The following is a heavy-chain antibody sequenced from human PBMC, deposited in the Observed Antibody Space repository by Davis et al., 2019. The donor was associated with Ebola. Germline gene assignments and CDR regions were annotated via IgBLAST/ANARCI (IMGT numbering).Heavy chain of an antibody. CDR2: LHTGGSI. CDR3: ALKRGMDV. J-gene: IGHJ6*02. V-gene: IGHV3-66*01. CDR1: GFTVKTND. Sequence: PGGSLRLSCAASGFTVKTNDMTWVRQAPGKGLEWVSVLHTGGSIYYADSVKDRFTISSDSSKNTVSLQMNGLRAEDTAVYYCALKRGMDVWGQGTTVTVSS.